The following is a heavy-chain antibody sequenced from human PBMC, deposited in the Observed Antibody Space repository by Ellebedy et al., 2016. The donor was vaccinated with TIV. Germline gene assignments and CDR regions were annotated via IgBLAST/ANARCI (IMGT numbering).Heavy chain of an antibody. CDR1: GIIFSSYR. CDR2: INSDGSTT. D-gene: IGHD1-26*01. CDR3: ATERSGSYYNY. J-gene: IGHJ4*02. Sequence: GESLKISCEASGIIFSSYRMNWVRQAPGKGLLWVSRINSDGSTTTYADSVKGRFTISRDNAKNTMYLQMNSLRLEDTAVYYCATERSGSYYNYWGQGTLVTVSS. V-gene: IGHV3-74*01.